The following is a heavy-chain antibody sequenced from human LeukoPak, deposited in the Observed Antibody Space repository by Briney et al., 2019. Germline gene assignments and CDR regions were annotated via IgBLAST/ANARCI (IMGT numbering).Heavy chain of an antibody. CDR2: TNRNGDST. V-gene: IGHV3-20*04. CDR3: AKGPQMLSGTTAEGAFDI. CDR1: GFTFDDYG. Sequence: GGSLRLSCAASGFTFDDYGMSWVRQAPGKGLEWVSGTNRNGDSTGYADSVEGRFTISRDNSKNTLYLQMNSLRAEDTAVYYCAKGPQMLSGTTAEGAFDIWGQGTMVTVSS. D-gene: IGHD1-7*01. J-gene: IGHJ3*02.